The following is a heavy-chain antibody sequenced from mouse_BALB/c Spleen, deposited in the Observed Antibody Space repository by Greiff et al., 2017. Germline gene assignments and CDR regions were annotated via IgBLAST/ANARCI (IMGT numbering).Heavy chain of an antibody. CDR3: VRQGLGRTNRDYFDY. D-gene: IGHD4-1*01. Sequence: EVHLVESGGGLVQPKGSLKLSCAASGFTFNTYAMNWVRQAPGKGLEWVARIRSKSNNYATYYADSVKDRFTISRDDSQSMLYLQMNNLKTEDTAMYYCVRQGLGRTNRDYFDYWGQGTTLTVSS. CDR1: GFTFNTYA. CDR2: IRSKSNNYAT. J-gene: IGHJ2*01. V-gene: IGHV10-1*02.